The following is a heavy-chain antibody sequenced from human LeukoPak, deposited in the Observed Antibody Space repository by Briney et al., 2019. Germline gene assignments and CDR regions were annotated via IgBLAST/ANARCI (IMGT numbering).Heavy chain of an antibody. D-gene: IGHD2-2*01. CDR3: ARHCRSPSCYFDY. V-gene: IGHV4-4*02. J-gene: IGHJ4*02. Sequence: SGTLSLTCADSGGSISSSNWWSWVRQPPGKGLEWIGEIYHSGSTNYNPSLKSRVTISVDKSKNQFSLKLSSVTAADTAVYYCARHCRSPSCYFDYWGQGTLVTVSS. CDR2: IYHSGST. CDR1: GGSISSSNW.